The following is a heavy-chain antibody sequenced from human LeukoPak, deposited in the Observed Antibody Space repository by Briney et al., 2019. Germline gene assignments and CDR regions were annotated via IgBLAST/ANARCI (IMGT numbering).Heavy chain of an antibody. Sequence: GASVKVSCKASGYTFTGYYMHWVRQAPRQGLEWMGWINPNSGGTNYAQKFQGRVTMTRDTSISTAYMELSRLRSDDTAVYYCARDLERNDIVVVPAASLEMATINSPDYWGQGTLVTVSS. CDR1: GYTFTGYY. D-gene: IGHD2-2*01. V-gene: IGHV1-2*02. CDR2: INPNSGGT. J-gene: IGHJ4*02. CDR3: ARDLERNDIVVVPAASLEMATINSPDY.